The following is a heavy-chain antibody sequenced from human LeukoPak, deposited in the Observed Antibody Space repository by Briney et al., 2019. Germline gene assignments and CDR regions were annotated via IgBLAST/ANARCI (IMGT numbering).Heavy chain of an antibody. CDR2: ISHSGST. V-gene: IGHV4-59*12. J-gene: IGHJ3*02. CDR1: GGSISGYY. Sequence: SETLSLTCTVSGGSISGYYWSWIRQPPGKGLEWIGYISHSGSTNYNPSLKSRVTVSVDTSKNQFSLKLSSVTAADTAVYYCARGGAPKHIVVVTAIWPNRRHAFDIWGQGTIVTVSS. CDR3: ARGGAPKHIVVVTAIWPNRRHAFDI. D-gene: IGHD2-21*02.